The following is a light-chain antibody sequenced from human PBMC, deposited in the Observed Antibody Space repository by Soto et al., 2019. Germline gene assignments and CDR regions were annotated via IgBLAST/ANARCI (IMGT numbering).Light chain of an antibody. CDR1: GSNIGSNT. CDR2: SNN. CDR3: AVWDDSLNGRV. J-gene: IGLJ3*02. V-gene: IGLV1-44*01. Sequence: QSVLTQPPSASGTPGQRVTISCSGSGSNIGSNTVNWYQQLPGTAPKLLIYSNNQRPSGVPDRFSASKSGTSASLAISGLQSEDEADYYCAVWDDSLNGRVFGGGTKVTVL.